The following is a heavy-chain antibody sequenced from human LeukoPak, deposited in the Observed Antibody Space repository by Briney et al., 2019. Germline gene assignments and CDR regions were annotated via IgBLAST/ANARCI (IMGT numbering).Heavy chain of an antibody. Sequence: GGSLRLSCAASGFTFSSYAMSWVRQAPGKGLEGVSAISGSGGSTYYADSVKGRFTISRDNFKNTLYLQMNSLRAEDTAVYYCAKASTVTQYFDYWGQGTLVTVSS. CDR3: AKASTVTQYFDY. J-gene: IGHJ4*02. CDR1: GFTFSSYA. CDR2: ISGSGGST. V-gene: IGHV3-23*01. D-gene: IGHD4-17*01.